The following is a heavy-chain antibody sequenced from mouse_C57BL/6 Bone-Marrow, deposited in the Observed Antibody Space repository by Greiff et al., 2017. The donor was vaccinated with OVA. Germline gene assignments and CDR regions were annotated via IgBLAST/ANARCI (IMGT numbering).Heavy chain of an antibody. V-gene: IGHV1-55*01. D-gene: IGHD2-3*01. CDR2: IYPGSGST. CDR3: AREGDDGYYFWYFDV. CDR1: GYTFTSYW. Sequence: QVQLKQPGAELVKPGASVKMSCKASGYTFTSYWITWVKQRPGQGLEWIGDIYPGSGSTNYNEKFKSKATLTVDTSSSTDYMQLSSLTSEDSAVYYGAREGDDGYYFWYFDVWGTGTTVTVSS. J-gene: IGHJ1*03.